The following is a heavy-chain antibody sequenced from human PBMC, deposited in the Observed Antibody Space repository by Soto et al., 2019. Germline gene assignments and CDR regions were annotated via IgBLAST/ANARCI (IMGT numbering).Heavy chain of an antibody. CDR3: ARASYYYDSSGHYSIDY. CDR1: GGSISSSSYY. V-gene: IGHV4-39*01. D-gene: IGHD3-22*01. Sequence: SETLSLTCTVSGGSISSSSYYWGWIRQPPGKGLEWIGSIYYSGSTYYNPSLKSRVTISVDTSKNQFSLKLSSVTAADTAVYYCARASYYYDSSGHYSIDYWGQGTLVTVSS. J-gene: IGHJ4*02. CDR2: IYYSGST.